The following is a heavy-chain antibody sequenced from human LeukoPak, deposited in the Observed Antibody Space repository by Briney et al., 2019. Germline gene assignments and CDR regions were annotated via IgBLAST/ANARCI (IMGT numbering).Heavy chain of an antibody. V-gene: IGHV1-24*01. CDR2: FDPEDGET. J-gene: IGHJ1*01. CDR1: GYTLTELS. CDR3: ARGDYDFWSGREYFQH. D-gene: IGHD3-3*01. Sequence: ASVKVSCKVSGYTLTELSMHWVRQAPGKGLEWMGGFDPEDGETIYAQKFQGRVTMTEDTSTDTAYMELSSLRSEDTAVYYCARGDYDFWSGREYFQHWGQGTLVTVSS.